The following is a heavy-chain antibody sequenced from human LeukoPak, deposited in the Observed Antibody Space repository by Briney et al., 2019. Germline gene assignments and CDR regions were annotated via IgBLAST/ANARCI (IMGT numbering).Heavy chain of an antibody. J-gene: IGHJ4*02. Sequence: GGSLRLSCAASGFTFSSYSMNWVRQAPGKGLEWVSSISSSSSYIYYADSVEGRFTISRDNAKNSLYLQMNSLRAEDTAVYYCAREGEGSSSQDYWGQGTLVTVSS. CDR3: AREGEGSSSQDY. CDR1: GFTFSSYS. CDR2: ISSSSSYI. D-gene: IGHD6-13*01. V-gene: IGHV3-21*01.